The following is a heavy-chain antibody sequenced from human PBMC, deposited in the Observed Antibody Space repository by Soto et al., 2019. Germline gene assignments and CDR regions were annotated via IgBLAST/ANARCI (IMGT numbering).Heavy chain of an antibody. Sequence: QVQLVESGGGVVQPGRCLRLSCAASGFTFSSYAMHWVRQAPGKGLEWVAVISYDGSNKYYADSVKGRFTISRDNSKNTLYLQMNSLRAEDTAVYYCARDSGSYHTPDYWGQGTLVTVSS. CDR2: ISYDGSNK. D-gene: IGHD1-26*01. J-gene: IGHJ4*02. CDR1: GFTFSSYA. V-gene: IGHV3-30-3*01. CDR3: ARDSGSYHTPDY.